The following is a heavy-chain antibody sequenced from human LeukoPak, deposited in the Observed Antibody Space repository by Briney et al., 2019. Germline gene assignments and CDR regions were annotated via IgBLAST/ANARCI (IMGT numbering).Heavy chain of an antibody. Sequence: SETLSLTCTVSGGSISSGGYYWSWIRQHPGKGLEWIGYIYYSGSTYYNPSLKSRVTISVDTSKNQFSLKLSSVTAADTAVYYCARVGATRDYYCYYMDVWGKGTTVTVSS. J-gene: IGHJ6*03. D-gene: IGHD3-16*01. CDR2: IYYSGST. CDR3: ARVGATRDYYCYYMDV. CDR1: GGSISSGGYY. V-gene: IGHV4-31*03.